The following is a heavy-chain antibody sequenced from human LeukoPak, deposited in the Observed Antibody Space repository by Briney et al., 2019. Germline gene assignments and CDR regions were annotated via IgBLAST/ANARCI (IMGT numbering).Heavy chain of an antibody. D-gene: IGHD2-15*01. J-gene: IGHJ3*02. CDR2: FDPEDGET. CDR3: VTAIVVVVASTAAFDI. CDR1: GYTLTELS. V-gene: IGHV1-24*01. Sequence: ASVTVSCKVSGYTLTELSMHWVRQAPGKGLEWMGGFDPEDGETIYAQKFQGRVTMTEDTSTDTAYMELTSLRSEDTAVYYCVTAIVVVVASTAAFDIWGQGTMVTVSS.